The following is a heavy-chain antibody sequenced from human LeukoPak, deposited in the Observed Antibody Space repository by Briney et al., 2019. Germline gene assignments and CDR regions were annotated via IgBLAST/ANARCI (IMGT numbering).Heavy chain of an antibody. CDR3: ARDNYPQGYFDY. J-gene: IGHJ4*02. Sequence: SSETLSLTCTVSGGSISSGGYYWSWIRQPPGKGLEWIGYIYHSGSTYYNPSLKSRVTISVDRSKNQFSLKLSSVTAADTAVYYCARDNYPQGYFDYWGQGTLVTVSS. CDR2: IYHSGST. D-gene: IGHD3-10*01. CDR1: GGSISSGGYY. V-gene: IGHV4-30-2*01.